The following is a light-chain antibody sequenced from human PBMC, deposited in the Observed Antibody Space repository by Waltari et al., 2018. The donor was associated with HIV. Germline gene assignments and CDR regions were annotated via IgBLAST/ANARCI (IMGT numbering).Light chain of an antibody. CDR2: DVS. Sequence: QSALTQPPSASGSPGQSVTISCTGTSSDLGAYNYVSWYQQHPDKAPKLMIYDVSKRPSGGPDRFSGSKSGHTASLTVSGLQTEDEADYYCSSYAGSNNPYVFGTGTKVTVL. CDR3: SSYAGSNNPYV. V-gene: IGLV2-8*01. J-gene: IGLJ1*01. CDR1: SSDLGAYNY.